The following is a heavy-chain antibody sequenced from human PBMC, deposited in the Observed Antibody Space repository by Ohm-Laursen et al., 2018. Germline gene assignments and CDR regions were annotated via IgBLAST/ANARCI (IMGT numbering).Heavy chain of an antibody. CDR1: GFTFSSYW. D-gene: IGHD4/OR15-4a*01. CDR2: LKQDGSEI. CDR3: GRDPGQDGAIDF. V-gene: IGHV3-7*01. Sequence: GSLRLSCAASGFTFSSYWMSWVRQAPGKGLEWVASLKQDGSEIYYVDSVKGRFTISRDNAKDSLYLQINGLRVEDTAVYYCGRDPGQDGAIDFWGQGTLVTVSS. J-gene: IGHJ4*02.